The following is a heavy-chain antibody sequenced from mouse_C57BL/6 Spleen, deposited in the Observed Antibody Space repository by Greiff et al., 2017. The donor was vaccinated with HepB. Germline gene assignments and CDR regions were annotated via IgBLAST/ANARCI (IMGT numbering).Heavy chain of an antibody. V-gene: IGHV5-4*03. Sequence: EVKLVESGGGLVKPGGSLKLSCAASGFTFSSYAMSWVRQTPEKRLEWVATISDGGSYTYYPDNVKGRFTISRDNAKNNLYLHMSHLKSEDTAMYYCASDRCYYYGSSYDWYFDVWGTGTTVTVSS. D-gene: IGHD1-1*01. CDR1: GFTFSSYA. J-gene: IGHJ1*03. CDR2: ISDGGSYT. CDR3: ASDRCYYYGSSYDWYFDV.